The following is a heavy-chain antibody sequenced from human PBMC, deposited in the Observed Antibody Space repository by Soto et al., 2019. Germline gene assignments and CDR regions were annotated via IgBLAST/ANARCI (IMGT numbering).Heavy chain of an antibody. CDR1: GYTFTVYY. D-gene: IGHD6-13*01. V-gene: IGHV1-2*02. CDR3: ARQRKGAAAGPVDAFDI. J-gene: IGHJ3*02. Sequence: ASVKVSCKASGYTFTVYYMHWVRQAPGQGLKWLGWISPNSGGTFAAQKFQGRVTMTRDTSVNMAYMELTSLKSDDTAVYYCARQRKGAAAGPVDAFDIWGQGTMVTVSS. CDR2: ISPNSGGT.